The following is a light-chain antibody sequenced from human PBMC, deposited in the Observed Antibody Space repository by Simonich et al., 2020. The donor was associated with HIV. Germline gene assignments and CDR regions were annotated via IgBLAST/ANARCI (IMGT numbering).Light chain of an antibody. CDR2: GAS. CDR1: QSVSSN. Sequence: EIVMTQSPATLSVSRGERATLSCRASQSVSSNLAWYQQKPGQAPSLLIYGASTRATGISARFSGSGSGTEFTLTISSLQSEDFAVYYCQQYNKWPPWTFGQGTKVEI. CDR3: QQYNKWPPWT. V-gene: IGKV3-15*01. J-gene: IGKJ1*01.